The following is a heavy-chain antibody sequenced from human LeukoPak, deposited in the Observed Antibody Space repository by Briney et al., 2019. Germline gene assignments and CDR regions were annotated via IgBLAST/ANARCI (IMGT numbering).Heavy chain of an antibody. CDR1: GFTFSSYG. J-gene: IGHJ4*02. D-gene: IGHD3-22*01. CDR2: IRYDGSNK. Sequence: GGSLRLSCAASGFTFSSYGMHWVRQAPGKGLEWVAFIRYDGSNKYYADSVKGRFTISRDNSKNTLYLQMNSLRAEDTAVYYYAYDSSGYYTFDYWGQGTLVTVSS. V-gene: IGHV3-30*02. CDR3: AYDSSGYYTFDY.